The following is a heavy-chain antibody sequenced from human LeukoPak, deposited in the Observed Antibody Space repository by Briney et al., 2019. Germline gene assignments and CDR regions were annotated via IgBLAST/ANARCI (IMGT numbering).Heavy chain of an antibody. Sequence: SQTLSLTCTVSGGSISSGDYYWSWIRQPPGKGLEWIGYIYYSGSTYYNPSLKSRVTISVDTSKNQFSLKLSSVTAADTAVYYCARQYYYDSSGYYYLDDYWGPGTLVTVSS. CDR3: ARQYYYDSSGYYYLDDY. V-gene: IGHV4-30-4*01. D-gene: IGHD3-22*01. J-gene: IGHJ4*02. CDR1: GGSISSGDYY. CDR2: IYYSGST.